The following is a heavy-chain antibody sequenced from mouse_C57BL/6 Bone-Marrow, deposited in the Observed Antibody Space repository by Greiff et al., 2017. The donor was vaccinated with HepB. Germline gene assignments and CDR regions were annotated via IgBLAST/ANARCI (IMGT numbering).Heavy chain of an antibody. Sequence: VQLQQSGAELVRPGTSVKVSCKASGYAFTNYLIEWVKQRPGQGLEWIGVFNPGSGGTNYNEKFKGKATLTADKSSSTAYMQLSSLTSEDSAVYFCARERGFSYAMDYWGQGTSVTVSS. V-gene: IGHV1-54*01. CDR3: ARERGFSYAMDY. CDR2: FNPGSGGT. CDR1: GYAFTNYL. J-gene: IGHJ4*01.